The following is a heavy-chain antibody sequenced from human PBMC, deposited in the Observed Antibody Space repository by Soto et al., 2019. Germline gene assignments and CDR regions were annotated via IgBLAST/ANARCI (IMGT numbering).Heavy chain of an antibody. V-gene: IGHV4-34*01. CDR2: INHSGST. CDR1: GGSFSGYY. J-gene: IGHJ5*02. D-gene: IGHD2-2*01. CDR3: ARGRGNIVVVPAAMARYNWFDP. Sequence: QVKLQQWGAGLLKPSETLSLTCAVYGGSFSGYYWSWIRQPPGKGLEWIGEINHSGSTNYNPSLKSRVTISVDTSKNQFSLKLSSVTAADTAVYYCARGRGNIVVVPAAMARYNWFDPWGQGTLVTVSS.